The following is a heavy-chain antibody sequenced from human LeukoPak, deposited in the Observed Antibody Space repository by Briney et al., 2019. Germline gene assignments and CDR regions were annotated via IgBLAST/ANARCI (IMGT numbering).Heavy chain of an antibody. V-gene: IGHV3-48*01. J-gene: IGHJ4*02. CDR2: ISSSSSTI. D-gene: IGHD2-15*01. CDR3: ARGSSGSGSNFDY. Sequence: QPGGSLRLSCAASGFTFSSYSMNWVRQAPGKGLEWVSYISSSSSTIYYADSVKGRFTISRDNAKNSLYLQMNSPRAEDTAVYYCARGSSGSGSNFDYWGQGTLVTVSS. CDR1: GFTFSSYS.